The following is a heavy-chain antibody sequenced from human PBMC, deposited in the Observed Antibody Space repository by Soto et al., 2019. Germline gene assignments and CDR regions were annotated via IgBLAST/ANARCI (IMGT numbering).Heavy chain of an antibody. Sequence: GGSLRLSCAASGFTFSSYGMHWVRQAPGKGLEWVAVISYDGSNKYYADSVKGRFTISRDNSKNTLYLQMNSLRAGDTAVYYCAKDLTKTSSSWYYDYYYGMDVWGQGTTVTVSS. J-gene: IGHJ6*02. CDR3: AKDLTKTSSSWYYDYYYGMDV. D-gene: IGHD6-13*01. CDR1: GFTFSSYG. CDR2: ISYDGSNK. V-gene: IGHV3-30*18.